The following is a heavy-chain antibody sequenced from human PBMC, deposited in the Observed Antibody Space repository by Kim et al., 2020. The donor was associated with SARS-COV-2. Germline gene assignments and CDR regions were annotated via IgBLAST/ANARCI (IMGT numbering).Heavy chain of an antibody. J-gene: IGHJ3*02. CDR1: GFKIDDFA. D-gene: IGHD3-3*01. CDR2: ITGDGGSI. CDR3: AKSHERRFLEWVTGGPDVFGM. Sequence: GGSLRLSCAASGFKIDDFAMHWVRQRPGKGPEWVSLITGDGGSIYYADSVRGRFSISKDYTKNSLFLQMNGLRSEDTALYYCAKSHERRFLEWVTGGPDVFGMWGQGTMVTVSS. V-gene: IGHV3-43*02.